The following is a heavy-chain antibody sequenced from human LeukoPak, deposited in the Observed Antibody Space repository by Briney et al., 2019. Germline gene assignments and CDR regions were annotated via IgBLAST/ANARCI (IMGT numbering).Heavy chain of an antibody. CDR1: GYTFTSYD. J-gene: IGHJ4*02. CDR2: MNPNSGNT. D-gene: IGHD4-17*01. Sequence: ASVKVSCKASGYTFTSYDINWVRQATGQGLERMGWMNPNSGNTGYAQKFQGRVTITRNTSISTAYMELSSLRSEDTAVYYCARDGGDYTLFDYWGQGTLVTVSS. V-gene: IGHV1-8*03. CDR3: ARDGGDYTLFDY.